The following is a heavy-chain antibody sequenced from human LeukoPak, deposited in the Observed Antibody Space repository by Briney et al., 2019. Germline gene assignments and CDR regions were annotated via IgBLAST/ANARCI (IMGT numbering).Heavy chain of an antibody. CDR2: ISRGSNYI. D-gene: IGHD6-19*01. Sequence: GGSLRLSCAASGFTFSNYYMNWVRQAPGKGLEWVSSISRGSNYIYYADSLKGRFTISRDNAKNSLYPQMNSLRAEDTAVYCCATGVRGYNSALDYWGQGTLVTVSP. CDR1: GFTFSNYY. V-gene: IGHV3-21*01. CDR3: ATGVRGYNSALDY. J-gene: IGHJ4*02.